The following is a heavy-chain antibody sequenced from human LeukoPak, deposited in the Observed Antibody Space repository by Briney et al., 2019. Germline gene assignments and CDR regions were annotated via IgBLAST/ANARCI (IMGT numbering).Heavy chain of an antibody. Sequence: PSETLSLTCAVYGGSFSGYYWSWIRQPPGKGLEWIGEINHSGSTNYNPSLKSRVTISVDTSKNQFSLKLSSVTAADTALYYCAKLDGTLVGPWGQGTLVTVSS. CDR2: INHSGST. D-gene: IGHD1-1*01. CDR1: GGSFSGYY. J-gene: IGHJ5*02. CDR3: AKLDGTLVGP. V-gene: IGHV4-34*01.